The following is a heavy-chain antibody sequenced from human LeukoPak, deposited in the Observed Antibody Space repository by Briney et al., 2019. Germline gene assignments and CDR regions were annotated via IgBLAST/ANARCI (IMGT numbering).Heavy chain of an antibody. CDR3: ARSDPDSSGCFDY. Sequence: PGGSLRLSCAASGFTFSSYWMSWVRQAPGKGLEWVANIKQDGSEKYYVDSVKGRFTISRDNAKNSLYLQMNSLRAEDTAVYYCARSDPDSSGCFDYWGQGTLVTVSS. D-gene: IGHD3-22*01. CDR2: IKQDGSEK. V-gene: IGHV3-7*03. J-gene: IGHJ4*02. CDR1: GFTFSSYW.